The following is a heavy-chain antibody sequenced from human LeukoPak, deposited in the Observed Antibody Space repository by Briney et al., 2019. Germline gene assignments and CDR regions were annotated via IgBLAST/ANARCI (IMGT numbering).Heavy chain of an antibody. D-gene: IGHD3-3*01. V-gene: IGHV4-38-2*02. CDR2: IYHSGDT. J-gene: IGHJ4*02. CDR1: GYSVSSGYY. Sequence: SETLSLTCTVSGYSVSSGYYWGWIRQSPGKGLEWIGNIYHSGDTYYNPSLRGRVTISVDTSNNQFSLQLSSVTAADTAVYYCARELTRFREPSDYWGQGTLVTVSS. CDR3: ARELTRFREPSDY.